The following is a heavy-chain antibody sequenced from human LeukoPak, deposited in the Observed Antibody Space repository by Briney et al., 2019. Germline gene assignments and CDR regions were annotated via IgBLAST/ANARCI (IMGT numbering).Heavy chain of an antibody. CDR3: ARDDLNYGDHIDY. CDR2: ISGSGGTT. CDR1: GFTFSSYA. J-gene: IGHJ4*02. Sequence: GGSLRLSCAASGFTFSSYAMSWVRQAPGKGLELVSGISGSGGTTYYADSVKGRFTISRDNAKNSLYLQMSSLRAEDTAVYYCARDDLNYGDHIDYWGQGTLVTVSS. V-gene: IGHV3-23*01. D-gene: IGHD4-17*01.